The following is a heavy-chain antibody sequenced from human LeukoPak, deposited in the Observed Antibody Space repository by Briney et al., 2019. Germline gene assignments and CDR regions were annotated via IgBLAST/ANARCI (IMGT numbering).Heavy chain of an antibody. CDR3: ARDEGRGVTSVIDY. J-gene: IGHJ4*02. CDR1: GFTFSSYA. V-gene: IGHV3-30*04. CDR2: ISYDGSNK. D-gene: IGHD3-10*01. Sequence: GGSLSLSCAASGFTFSSYAMHWVRQAPGKGLEWVAVISYDGSNKYYADSVKGRFTISRDNSKNTLYLQMNSLRAEDTAVYYCARDEGRGVTSVIDYWGQGTLVTVSS.